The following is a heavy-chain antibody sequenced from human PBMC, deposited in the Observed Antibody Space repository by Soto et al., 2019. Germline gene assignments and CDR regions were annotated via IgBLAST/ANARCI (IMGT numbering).Heavy chain of an antibody. CDR2: IYSSENT. CDR3: ASGDIVVVPAAMPTSPYY. Sequence: SETLSLTCTVSGGSVSSSSYSWGWIRQSPGKWLEWIGTIYSSENTYYNPSLLSRVTISVDTSKNEFSLKLSSVTAADTAVYYCASGDIVVVPAAMPTSPYYWGQGTLVTAPQ. V-gene: IGHV4-39*01. D-gene: IGHD2-2*01. CDR1: GGSVSSSSYS. J-gene: IGHJ4*02.